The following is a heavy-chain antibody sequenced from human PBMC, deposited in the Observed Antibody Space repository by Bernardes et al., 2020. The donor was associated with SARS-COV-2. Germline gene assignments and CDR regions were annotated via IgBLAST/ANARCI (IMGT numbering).Heavy chain of an antibody. CDR1: GGSISSGGYY. D-gene: IGHD3-10*01. J-gene: IGHJ2*01. V-gene: IGHV4-31*03. Sequence: SETLSLTCTVSGGSISSGGYYWSWIRQHPGKGLEWIGYIYYSGSTYYNPSPKSRVTISVDTSKNQFSLKLSSVTAADTAVYYCARSITQWSWYFDLWGRGTLVTVSS. CDR2: IYYSGST. CDR3: ARSITQWSWYFDL.